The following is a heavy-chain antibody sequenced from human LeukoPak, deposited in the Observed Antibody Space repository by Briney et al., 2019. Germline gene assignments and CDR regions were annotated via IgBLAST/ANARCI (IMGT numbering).Heavy chain of an antibody. D-gene: IGHD5-12*01. J-gene: IGHJ6*03. CDR3: ARDSEWLRFASSQYYYYYYMDV. CDR1: GDSISSGSFY. V-gene: IGHV4-61*02. Sequence: SETLSLTCSVSGDSISSGSFYWSWIRQPAGRGLEWIGRIYPSGSTNYNPSLKSRVTISLDTSKNQFSLKLSSVTAADTAEYYCARDSEWLRFASSQYYYYYYMDVWGKGTTVTISS. CDR2: IYPSGST.